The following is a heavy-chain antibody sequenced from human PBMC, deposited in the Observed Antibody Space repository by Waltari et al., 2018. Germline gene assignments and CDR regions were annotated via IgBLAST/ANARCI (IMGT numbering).Heavy chain of an antibody. V-gene: IGHV5-51*03. CDR3: ARLPSGYDSPTFDY. CDR2: ICPWDAIT. J-gene: IGHJ4*02. D-gene: IGHD5-12*01. Sequence: EVQLVQSGAEVKKPGESLKISCTGSGYSFTSYWIGWVRQMPGKGLEWMGIICPWDAITRDSQSIQGQFTTSADKSISTAYLQWSSLKASDTAMYYCARLPSGYDSPTFDYWGQGTLVTVSS. CDR1: GYSFTSYW.